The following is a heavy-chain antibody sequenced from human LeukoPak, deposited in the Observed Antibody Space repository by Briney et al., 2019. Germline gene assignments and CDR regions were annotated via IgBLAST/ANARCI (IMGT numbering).Heavy chain of an antibody. CDR2: ISYDGSNK. J-gene: IGHJ4*02. CDR3: AKDRANYLDY. D-gene: IGHD4/OR15-4a*01. V-gene: IGHV3-30*04. Sequence: GGSLRLSCAASGFTFSSYAMHWVRQAPGKGLEWVAVISYDGSNKYYADSVKGRFTISRDNSKNTLYLQMNSLRAEDTAVYYCAKDRANYLDYWGQGTLVTVSS. CDR1: GFTFSSYA.